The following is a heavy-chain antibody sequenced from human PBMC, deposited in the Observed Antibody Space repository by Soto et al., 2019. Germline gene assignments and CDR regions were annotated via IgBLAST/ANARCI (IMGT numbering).Heavy chain of an antibody. Sequence: PGGSLRLSCAASGFTFSTYGMHWVRQAPGKGLEWVAVVSNDGKDKYYADSVKGRFTTSRDNSKNSLSLQMNSLRAEDTAVYYCARDSYYYDSSGYFDYWGQGTLVTVSS. CDR2: VSNDGKDK. V-gene: IGHV3-30*03. J-gene: IGHJ4*02. CDR1: GFTFSTYG. CDR3: ARDSYYYDSSGYFDY. D-gene: IGHD3-22*01.